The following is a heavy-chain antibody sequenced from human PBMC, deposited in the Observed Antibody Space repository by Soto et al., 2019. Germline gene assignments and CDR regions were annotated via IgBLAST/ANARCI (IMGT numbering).Heavy chain of an antibody. CDR1: GYSFTSYW. V-gene: IGHV5-10-1*01. CDR3: ARPLKIYSYVSVYYYYYGMHV. CDR2: IDPSDSYT. Sequence: GESLKISCKGSGYSFTSYWISWVRQMPGKGLEWMGRIDPSDSYTNYSPSFQGHVTISADKSISTAYLQWSSLKASDTAMYYCARPLKIYSYVSVYYYYYGMHVCGPGTSVTVSS. D-gene: IGHD5-18*01. J-gene: IGHJ6*02.